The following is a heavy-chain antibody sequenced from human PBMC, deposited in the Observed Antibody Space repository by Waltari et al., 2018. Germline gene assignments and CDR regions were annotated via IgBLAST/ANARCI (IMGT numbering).Heavy chain of an antibody. CDR3: ARGYDFWSGYYGGDY. Sequence: QVHLVESGGGVVQPGRSLRLSCAASGFTFSNYAMHWVRQAPGKGLEWVAVISYDGSDEYYADSVKGRYTISRDNSKYTLYLQMNSLGAEDTAMYYCARGYDFWSGYYGGDYWGQGTLVTVSS. V-gene: IGHV3-30-3*01. D-gene: IGHD3-3*01. CDR2: ISYDGSDE. J-gene: IGHJ4*02. CDR1: GFTFSNYA.